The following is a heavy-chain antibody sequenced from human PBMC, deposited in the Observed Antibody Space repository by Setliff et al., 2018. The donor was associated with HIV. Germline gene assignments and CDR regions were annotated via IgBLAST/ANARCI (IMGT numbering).Heavy chain of an antibody. CDR3: ARNPRIAVAGTDYYYYGMDV. Sequence: ASVKVSCKASGYTFTGYYMHWVRQAPGQGLEWMGWINPNNGSTNYAQKFQGRVTMTRDTSISTAYMELGSLRSEDTAVYYCARNPRIAVAGTDYYYYGMDVWGQGTTVTVSS. V-gene: IGHV1-2*02. CDR1: GYTFTGYY. D-gene: IGHD6-19*01. CDR2: INPNNGST. J-gene: IGHJ6*02.